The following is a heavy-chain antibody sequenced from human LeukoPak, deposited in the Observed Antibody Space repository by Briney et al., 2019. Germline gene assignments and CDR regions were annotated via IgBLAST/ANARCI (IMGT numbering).Heavy chain of an antibody. J-gene: IGHJ3*02. CDR1: GFSVSTYS. CDR3: AKGSWIQLWDAFDI. Sequence: GGSLRLSCSGSGFSVSTYSMTWVRQAPGKGLEWVSSISKTTTYIYYADSVRGRFTISRDNAKNSVYLEMNSLRAEDTALYYCAKGSWIQLWDAFDIWGQGTMVTVSS. V-gene: IGHV3-21*04. CDR2: ISKTTTYI. D-gene: IGHD5-18*01.